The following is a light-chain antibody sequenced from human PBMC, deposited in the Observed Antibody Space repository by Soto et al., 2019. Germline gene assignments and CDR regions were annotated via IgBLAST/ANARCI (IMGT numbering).Light chain of an antibody. CDR2: GLS. CDR1: QTISNSY. CDR3: QVYGDSSPT. Sequence: EIVLTQSPGTLYLSPGERVTLSCRASQTISNSYSAWYQQKPGQAPSHLIYGLSTTATGTPERFSGSGSGTDFTLTISRLEPGDFAVYYCQVYGDSSPTFGQGTKVEIK. J-gene: IGKJ1*01. V-gene: IGKV3-20*01.